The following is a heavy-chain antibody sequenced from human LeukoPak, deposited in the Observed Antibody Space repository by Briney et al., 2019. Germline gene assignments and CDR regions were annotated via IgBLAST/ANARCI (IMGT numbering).Heavy chain of an antibody. V-gene: IGHV3-23*01. CDR2: ISGDGKGR. Sequence: GGSLRLSCAASGFTFSSYGMSWVRQAPGKGLQWVSAISGDGKGRDYPDSVKGRFTISRDNSKNTLYLQMNSLRAEDTAVYYCSDFDYWGQGTLVTVSS. J-gene: IGHJ4*02. CDR3: SDFDY. CDR1: GFTFSSYG.